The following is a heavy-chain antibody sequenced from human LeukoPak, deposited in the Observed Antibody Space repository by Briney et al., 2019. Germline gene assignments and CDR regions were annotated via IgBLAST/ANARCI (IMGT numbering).Heavy chain of an antibody. CDR1: GDSVSRSDTC. CDR3: AGRRYYDGSCYLE. Sequence: SETLSLSCSVSGDSVSRSDTCWVWIRQPPGKGLEWIGSIYYSGRTYYSPSLKSRVTMAVDPSNNQFSLNRLSVTAADTAVYYCAGRRYYDGSCYLEWGQGTLLSVSS. V-gene: IGHV4-39*01. J-gene: IGHJ1*01. D-gene: IGHD3-22*01. CDR2: IYYSGRT.